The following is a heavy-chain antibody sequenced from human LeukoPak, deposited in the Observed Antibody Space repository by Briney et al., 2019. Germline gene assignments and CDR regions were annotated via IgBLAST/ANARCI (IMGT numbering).Heavy chain of an antibody. J-gene: IGHJ3*02. Sequence: SVKVSCKASGGTFSSYAISWVRQAPGQGLEWMGGIIPIFGTANYAQKFQGRVTITTDESTSTAYMELSSLRSEDTAVYYCARLPTSGSPRSDAFDIWGQGTMVTVSS. V-gene: IGHV1-69*05. D-gene: IGHD1-26*01. CDR2: IIPIFGTA. CDR1: GGTFSSYA. CDR3: ARLPTSGSPRSDAFDI.